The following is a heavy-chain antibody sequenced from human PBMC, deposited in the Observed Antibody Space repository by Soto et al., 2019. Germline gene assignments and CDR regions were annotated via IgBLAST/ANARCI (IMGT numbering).Heavy chain of an antibody. D-gene: IGHD6-6*01. V-gene: IGHV3-9*01. J-gene: IGHJ6*02. Sequence: EVQLVESGGGLVQPGRSLRLSCAASGFTFDDYAMHWVRQAPGKGLEWVSGISWNSGSIGYADSVKGRFTISRDNAKNSLYLQMNSLRAEDTALYYCAKDRRGSSSPLGRDYYYGMDVWGQGTTVTVSS. CDR3: AKDRRGSSSPLGRDYYYGMDV. CDR1: GFTFDDYA. CDR2: ISWNSGSI.